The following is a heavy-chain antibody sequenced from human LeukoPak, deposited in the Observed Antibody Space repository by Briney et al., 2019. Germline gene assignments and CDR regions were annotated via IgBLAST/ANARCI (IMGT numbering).Heavy chain of an antibody. Sequence: SETLSLTCTVSGGSISSYYWSWIRQPPGKGLEWIGYIYYSGSTNYNPPLKSRITISVDTSKNQFSLKLSSVTAADTAVYYCARLYSSSLGRVFDYWGQGTLVTVSS. CDR2: IYYSGST. CDR1: GGSISSYY. J-gene: IGHJ4*02. CDR3: ARLYSSSLGRVFDY. V-gene: IGHV4-59*01. D-gene: IGHD6-13*01.